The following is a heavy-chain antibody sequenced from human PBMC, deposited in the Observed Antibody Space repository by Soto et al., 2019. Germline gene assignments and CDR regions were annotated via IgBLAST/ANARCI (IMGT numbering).Heavy chain of an antibody. V-gene: IGHV4-34*01. J-gene: IGHJ6*02. CDR3: ARDSTYYYDSRSYGMDV. CDR1: GGSFSAYY. D-gene: IGHD3-22*01. CDR2: INHSGST. Sequence: PSETLSLTCVVYGGSFSAYYYSWIRQPPGKGLEWIGEINHSGSTNYNPSLKSRVTISIDTSRSQFSLKLSSVTAADTAVYYCARDSTYYYDSRSYGMDVWGQGTTVTVSS.